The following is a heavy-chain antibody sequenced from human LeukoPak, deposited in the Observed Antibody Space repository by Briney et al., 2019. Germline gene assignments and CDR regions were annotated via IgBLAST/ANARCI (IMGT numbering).Heavy chain of an antibody. D-gene: IGHD2-15*01. Sequence: QPGGSLRLSCAASGFTFSSYGMHWVRQAPGKGLEWVAVISYDGSDKFYADSVKGRLTISRDNSKSTLYLHMNSLRAEDTAVYYCARMVAGYGSSPWGQGTLVTVSS. CDR3: ARMVAGYGSSP. V-gene: IGHV3-30*03. J-gene: IGHJ5*02. CDR2: ISYDGSDK. CDR1: GFTFSSYG.